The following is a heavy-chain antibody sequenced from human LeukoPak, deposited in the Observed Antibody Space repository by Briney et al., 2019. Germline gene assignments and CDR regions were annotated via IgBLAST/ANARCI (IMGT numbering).Heavy chain of an antibody. V-gene: IGHV1-46*01. J-gene: IGHJ6*02. CDR2: INPSGGST. Sequence: ASVKVSCKASGYTFTSYYMHWVRQAPGQGLEWMGIINPSGGSTSYAQKFQGRVTMTRDTSTSTVYMELSSLRSEDTAVYYCARCGFGRSGYSYCYYYYGMDVWGQGTTVTVSS. CDR3: ARCGFGRSGYSYCYYYYGMDV. CDR1: GYTFTSYY. D-gene: IGHD3-3*01.